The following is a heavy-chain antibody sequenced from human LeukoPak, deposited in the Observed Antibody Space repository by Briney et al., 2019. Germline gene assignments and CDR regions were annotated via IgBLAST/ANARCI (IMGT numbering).Heavy chain of an antibody. CDR2: ISDNGGGT. D-gene: IGHD1-26*01. CDR1: GFTFSTYA. V-gene: IGHV3-23*01. J-gene: IGHJ3*02. Sequence: GGSLRLSCAASGFTFSTYAVTWVRQAPGQGLEWVSAISDNGGGTYYADSAKGRFTVSRDNSKNTLYLQMNSLRAEDTAVYYCAREFKVGTTTLSFDIWGQGTMVTVSS. CDR3: AREFKVGTTTLSFDI.